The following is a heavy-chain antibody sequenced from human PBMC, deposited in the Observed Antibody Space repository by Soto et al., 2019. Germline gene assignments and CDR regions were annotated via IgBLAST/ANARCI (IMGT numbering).Heavy chain of an antibody. CDR2: IYDRGTT. CDR3: ARGGNWNSYYYRLDV. V-gene: IGHV4-59*01. D-gene: IGHD1-1*01. J-gene: IGHJ6*02. CDR1: GDSISSYY. Sequence: SETLSLTCTVSGDSISSYYWTWIRQPPGKGLEWIAYIYDRGTTNYNPSLKSRVTISLDTSKNQFSLKMSSVTAADTAMYYCARGGNWNSYYYRLDVWGQGTTVTGSS.